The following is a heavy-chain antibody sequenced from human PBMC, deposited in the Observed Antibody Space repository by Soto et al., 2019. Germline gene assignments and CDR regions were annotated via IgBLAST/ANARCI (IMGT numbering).Heavy chain of an antibody. Sequence: LRLSCTASGFTFTSYGMGWVRQAPGKGLQWVSTIRGDGGQTHYTDSVKGRFSISRDNSKNTVYLQMDSLRAEDTAMYFCARDVGLDSDDFFAYWGQGTQVTISS. CDR1: GFTFTSYG. CDR3: ARDVGLDSDDFFAY. D-gene: IGHD3-9*01. CDR2: IRGDGGQT. V-gene: IGHV3-23*01. J-gene: IGHJ4*02.